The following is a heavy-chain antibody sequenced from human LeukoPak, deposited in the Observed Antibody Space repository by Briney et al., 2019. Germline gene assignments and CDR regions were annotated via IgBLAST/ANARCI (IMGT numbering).Heavy chain of an antibody. J-gene: IGHJ4*02. D-gene: IGHD3-10*01. V-gene: IGHV1-18*01. Sequence: ASVKVSCKAAGYTFTSYGISWVRQAPGQGLEWMGWISGYNGNTNYAQKVQGRVTMTRDTSTSTAYMELRSLRSDDTAVYYCAREVPFGSGSPSFDYWGQGTLVTVSP. CDR1: GYTFTSYG. CDR3: AREVPFGSGSPSFDY. CDR2: ISGYNGNT.